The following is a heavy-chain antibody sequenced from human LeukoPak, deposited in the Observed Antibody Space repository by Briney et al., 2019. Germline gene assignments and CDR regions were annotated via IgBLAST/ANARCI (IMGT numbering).Heavy chain of an antibody. CDR2: ISYDGSNK. J-gene: IGHJ6*03. D-gene: IGHD1-26*01. Sequence: GGSLRLSCVASGFTFSSYAMHWVRQAPGKGLEWVAVISYDGSNKYYADSVKGRFTISRDNSKNTLYLQMNSLRAEDTAVYYCARGDDSGSYRTDYYYYMDVWGKGTTVTVSS. CDR3: ARGDDSGSYRTDYYYYMDV. V-gene: IGHV3-30*04. CDR1: GFTFSSYA.